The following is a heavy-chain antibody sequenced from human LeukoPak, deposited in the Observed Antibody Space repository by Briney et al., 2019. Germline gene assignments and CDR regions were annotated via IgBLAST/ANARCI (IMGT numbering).Heavy chain of an antibody. D-gene: IGHD1-1*01. CDR1: GFSISNYY. V-gene: IGHV3-30*02. CDR3: SRERGDREFDY. CDR2: VRQDGKLK. Sequence: GGSLRLSCVASGFSISNYYIHWVRQAPGKGLEWAASVRQDGKLKFYADSVKARFTISRDNSKNTVFLQMDSLRAEDTAQYYCSRERGDREFDYWGQGPLVTVSS. J-gene: IGHJ4*02.